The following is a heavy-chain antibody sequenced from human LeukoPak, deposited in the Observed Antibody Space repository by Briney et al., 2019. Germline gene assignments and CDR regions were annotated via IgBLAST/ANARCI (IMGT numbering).Heavy chain of an antibody. J-gene: IGHJ3*02. CDR3: ARDFNWNDVSDAFDI. D-gene: IGHD1-1*01. CDR1: GGTFSSYA. V-gene: IGHV1-69*04. CDR2: IIPILGIA. Sequence: SVKVSCKASGGTFSSYAISWVRQAPGQGLEWMGRIIPILGIANYAQKFQGRVTITADKSTSTAYMELSSPRSEDTAVYYCARDFNWNDVSDAFDIWGQGTMVTVSS.